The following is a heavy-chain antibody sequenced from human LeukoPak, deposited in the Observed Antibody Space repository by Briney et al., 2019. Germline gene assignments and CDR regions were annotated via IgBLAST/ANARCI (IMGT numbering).Heavy chain of an antibody. CDR2: ISGSGAGT. CDR3: AKINNIAAAGTFDY. CDR1: GFTFSNYT. J-gene: IGHJ4*02. D-gene: IGHD6-13*01. V-gene: IGHV3-23*01. Sequence: GGSPRLSCAASGFTFSNYTMSWVRQAPGKGLEWVSAISGSGAGTYYADSVKGRFTISRDNSKNTLYLQMNSLRAEDTAIYYCAKINNIAAAGTFDYWGQGTLVTVSS.